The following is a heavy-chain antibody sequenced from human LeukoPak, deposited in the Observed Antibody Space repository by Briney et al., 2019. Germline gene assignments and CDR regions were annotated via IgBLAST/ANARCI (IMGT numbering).Heavy chain of an antibody. CDR1: GFIFSSYE. J-gene: IGHJ4*02. CDR3: ARDGGLSNNVCFLDY. V-gene: IGHV3-48*03. CDR2: ISNTDSTI. Sequence: GGSLRLSCVGSGFIFSSYEMNWVRQAPGKGLEWVSYISNTDSTIYYADSVKGRFTISRDNAKNSLYLQMDSLRVEDTAVYYCARDGGLSNNVCFLDYWGQGTLVTVSS. D-gene: IGHD2/OR15-2a*01.